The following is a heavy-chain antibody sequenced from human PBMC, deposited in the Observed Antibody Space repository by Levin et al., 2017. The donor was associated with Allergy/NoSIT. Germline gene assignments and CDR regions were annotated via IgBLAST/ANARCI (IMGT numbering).Heavy chain of an antibody. CDR1: GYSFTRNW. V-gene: IGHV5-10-1*01. CDR2: VDPSDSYA. Sequence: GGSLRLSCTGSGYSFTRNWIAWVRQMPGKGLEWMGRVDPSDSYANYNPSFQGHVTISADKSINTAYLQWRSLKASDTAMYYCARRSADYSGRTYWYFDFWGRGTMVTVSS. CDR3: ARRSADYSGRTYWYFDF. D-gene: IGHD3-10*01. J-gene: IGHJ2*01.